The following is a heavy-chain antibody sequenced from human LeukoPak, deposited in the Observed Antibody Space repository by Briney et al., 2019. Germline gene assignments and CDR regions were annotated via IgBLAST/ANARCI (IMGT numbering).Heavy chain of an antibody. CDR2: IYYSGST. CDR3: ARVGDSSGYYSSGWYFDL. J-gene: IGHJ2*01. Sequence: SETLSLTCTVSGGSISSYYWSWIRQPPGKGLEWIGYIYYSGSTNYNPSLKSRVTISLDTSKNQFSLKLSSVTAADTAVYYCARVGDSSGYYSSGWYFDLWGRGTLVTVSS. D-gene: IGHD3-22*01. CDR1: GGSISSYY. V-gene: IGHV4-59*01.